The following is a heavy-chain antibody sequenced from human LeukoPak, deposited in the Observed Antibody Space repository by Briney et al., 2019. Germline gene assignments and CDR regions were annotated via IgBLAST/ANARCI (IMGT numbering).Heavy chain of an antibody. D-gene: IGHD3-10*01. CDR1: SDSISSSSYL. J-gene: IGHJ4*02. V-gene: IGHV4-39*01. CDR3: ARRHYGSGNIDS. Sequence: SETLSLTCSVSSDSISSSSYLWVWVRQPPGKGLEWIGDIYSKGHISYNPSLKSRAAISVDTSKNQFSLNLSSVTAADTAVYYCARRHYGSGNIDSWGQGTLVTVSS. CDR2: IYSKGHI.